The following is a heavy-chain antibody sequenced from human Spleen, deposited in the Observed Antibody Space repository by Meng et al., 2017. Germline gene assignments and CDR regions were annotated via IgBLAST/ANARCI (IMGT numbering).Heavy chain of an antibody. D-gene: IGHD3-10*01. CDR2: IIPILGIA. J-gene: IGHJ4*02. CDR1: GGTFSSYT. V-gene: IGHV1-69*02. Sequence: SVKVSCKASGGTFSSYTISWVRQAPGQGLEWMGRIIPILGIANYAQKFQGRVTIIADKSTSTAYMELSSLRSEDTAVYYCASHDTYYYGSGKLDYWGQGTLVTFSS. CDR3: ASHDTYYYGSGKLDY.